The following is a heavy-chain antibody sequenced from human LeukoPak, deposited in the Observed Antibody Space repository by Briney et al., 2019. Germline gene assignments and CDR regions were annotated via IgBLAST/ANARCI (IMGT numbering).Heavy chain of an antibody. CDR1: GFTFSSYA. D-gene: IGHD5-24*01. V-gene: IGHV3-23*01. CDR2: ISGGGTST. Sequence: GGSLRLSCAASGFTFSSYAMSWVRQAPGKGLEWVSAISGGGTSTYYTDSVKGRFAISRDNSKNTLSLQMNGLRAEDTAVYYCAKGGDGHNYPYYYYMDVWGKGTTVTVSS. CDR3: AKGGDGHNYPYYYYMDV. J-gene: IGHJ6*03.